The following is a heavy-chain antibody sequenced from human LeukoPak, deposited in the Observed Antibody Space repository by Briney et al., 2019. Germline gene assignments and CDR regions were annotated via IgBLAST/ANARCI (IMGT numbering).Heavy chain of an antibody. J-gene: IGHJ3*02. CDR1: GFTFKNAW. D-gene: IGHD2-15*01. Sequence: PGGSLRLSCTASGFTFKNAWMAWVRQAPGKGLEWVGRIKSRTDGETTDYAAPVKGRFTISREDSKNTLYLQMNSLKTEDTALYYCTTAPCSTGSCYPDDAFDIWGQGTLVTVSS. V-gene: IGHV3-15*01. CDR2: IKSRTDGETT. CDR3: TTAPCSTGSCYPDDAFDI.